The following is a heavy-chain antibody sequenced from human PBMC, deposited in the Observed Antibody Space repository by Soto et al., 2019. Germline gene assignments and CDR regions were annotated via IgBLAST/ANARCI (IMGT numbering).Heavy chain of an antibody. J-gene: IGHJ4*02. CDR3: ATSPTVGC. V-gene: IGHV3-66*01. CDR2: IYSGGDS. CDR1: GFTVGNNY. Sequence: EVQLVESGGGLVQPGGSLRLSCAVSGFTVGNNYMRWVRQAPGKGLEWVSLIYSGGDSFYADSVKDRFTISRDSSRNTLYLQMNSRRVEDTAVYYCATSPTVGCWGQGILVTVSS. D-gene: IGHD2-2*01.